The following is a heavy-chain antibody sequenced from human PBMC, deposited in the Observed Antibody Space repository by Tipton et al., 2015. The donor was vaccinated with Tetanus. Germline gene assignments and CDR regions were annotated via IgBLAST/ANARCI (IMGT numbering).Heavy chain of an antibody. CDR2: INPSGGST. CDR3: AREGRDGYNFFPRFDY. Sequence: QVQLVQSGAEVKKPGASVKVSCKASGYTFTSYYMHWVRQAPGQGLEWMGIINPSGGSTSYAQKFRGRVTMTRDTSTSTVYMELSSLRSEDTAVYYCAREGRDGYNFFPRFDYWGQGTLVTVSS. V-gene: IGHV1-46*01. J-gene: IGHJ4*02. CDR1: GYTFTSYY. D-gene: IGHD5-24*01.